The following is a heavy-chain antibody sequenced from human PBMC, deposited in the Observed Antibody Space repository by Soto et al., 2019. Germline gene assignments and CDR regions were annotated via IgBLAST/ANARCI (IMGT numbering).Heavy chain of an antibody. CDR1: GYTFTSYG. CDR3: ARDDEGYCSSTSCYTGRYNWFDP. V-gene: IGHV1-18*04. J-gene: IGHJ5*02. D-gene: IGHD2-2*02. CDR2: ISAYNGNT. Sequence: ASVKVSCKVSGYTFTSYGISWVRQAPGQGLEWMGWISAYNGNTNYAQKLQGRVTMTTDTSTSTAYMELRSLRSDDTAVYYCARDDEGYCSSTSCYTGRYNWFDPWGQGTLVTVSS.